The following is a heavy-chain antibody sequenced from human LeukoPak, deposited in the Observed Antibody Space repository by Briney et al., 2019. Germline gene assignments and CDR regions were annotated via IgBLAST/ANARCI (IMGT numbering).Heavy chain of an antibody. D-gene: IGHD3-22*01. J-gene: IGHJ4*02. Sequence: ETLSLTCSVSGGSTSSNGYYWGWIRRPPGKGLEWVANIKQDGSEKYYVDSVKGRFTISRDNAKNSLYLQMNSLRAEDTAVYYCARGADLYYDSSGTLSIIDYWGQGTLVTVSS. CDR3: ARGADLYYDSSGTLSIIDY. CDR1: GGSTSSNGYY. V-gene: IGHV3-7*01. CDR2: IKQDGSEK.